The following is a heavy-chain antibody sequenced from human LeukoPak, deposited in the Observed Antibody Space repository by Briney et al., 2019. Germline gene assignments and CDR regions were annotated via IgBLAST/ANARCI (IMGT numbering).Heavy chain of an antibody. V-gene: IGHV1-24*01. Sequence: ASVTVSCKVSGYTLTELSMHWVRQAPGEGLEWMGGFDPEDGETIYAQKSQGRVTMTEDTSTDTAYMELSSLRSEDTAVYYCATDGEGWFDPWGQGTLVTVSS. D-gene: IGHD3-3*01. J-gene: IGHJ5*02. CDR2: FDPEDGET. CDR1: GYTLTELS. CDR3: ATDGEGWFDP.